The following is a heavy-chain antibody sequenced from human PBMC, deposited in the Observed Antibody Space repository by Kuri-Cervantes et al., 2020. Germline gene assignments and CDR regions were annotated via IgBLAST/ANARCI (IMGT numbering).Heavy chain of an antibody. D-gene: IGHD6-19*01. Sequence: GGSLRPSCKGSGYSFTSYWIGWVRQMPGKGLEWMGIIYPGDSDTRYSPSFQGQVTISADKSISTAYLQWSSLKASDTAMYYCARGAGTGLGDYYYYMDVWGKGTSVTVSS. CDR1: GYSFTSYW. V-gene: IGHV5-51*01. CDR3: ARGAGTGLGDYYYYMDV. CDR2: IYPGDSDT. J-gene: IGHJ6*03.